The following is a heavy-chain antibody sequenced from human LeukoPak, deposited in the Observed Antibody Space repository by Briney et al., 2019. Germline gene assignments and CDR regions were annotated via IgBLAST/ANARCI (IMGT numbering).Heavy chain of an antibody. CDR2: ISYDGSNK. CDR3: ARSSGEVYGSGSYFNGYYYYMDV. CDR1: GFTFSSYA. V-gene: IGHV3-30*04. D-gene: IGHD3-10*01. Sequence: PGGSLRLSCAASGFTFSSYAMHWVRQAPGKGLEWVAVISYDGSNKYYADSVKGRFTISRDNSKNTLYLQMNSLRVEDTAVYYCARSSGEVYGSGSYFNGYYYYMDVWGKGTTVTISS. J-gene: IGHJ6*03.